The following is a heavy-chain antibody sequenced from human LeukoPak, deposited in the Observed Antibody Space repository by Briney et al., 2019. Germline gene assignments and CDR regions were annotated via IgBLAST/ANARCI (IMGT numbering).Heavy chain of an antibody. CDR3: ARAGTYYYGSGRLRGFDP. CDR1: GGSFSGYY. CDR2: INHSGST. Sequence: PSETLSLTCAVYGGSFSGYYWSWIHQPPGKGLEWIGEINHSGSTNYNPSLKSRVTISVDTSKNQFSLKLSSVTAADTAVYYCARAGTYYYGSGRLRGFDPWGQGTLVTVSS. V-gene: IGHV4-34*01. D-gene: IGHD3-10*01. J-gene: IGHJ5*02.